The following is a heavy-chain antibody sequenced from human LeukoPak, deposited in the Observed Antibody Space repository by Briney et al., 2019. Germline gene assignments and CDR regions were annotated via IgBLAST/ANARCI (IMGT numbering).Heavy chain of an antibody. D-gene: IGHD3-22*01. V-gene: IGHV4-61*05. CDR1: GGSISSSSYY. CDR2: IYYSGST. J-gene: IGHJ6*02. CDR3: ARTVRGYPRGTRSYYYYYGMDV. Sequence: SETLSLTCTVSGGSISSSSYYWGWIRQPPGKGLEWIGYIYYSGSTNHNPSLKSRVTISVDTSKNQFSLKLSSVTAADTAVYYCARTVRGYPRGTRSYYYYYGMDVWGQGTTVTVSS.